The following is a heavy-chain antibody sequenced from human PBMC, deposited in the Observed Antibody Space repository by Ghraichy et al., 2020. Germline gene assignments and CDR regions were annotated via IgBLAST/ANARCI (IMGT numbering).Heavy chain of an antibody. J-gene: IGHJ6*02. CDR1: GDSVSSYF. V-gene: IGHV4-4*07. Sequence: SETLSLTCGVSGDSVSSYFWNWIRQPAGKGLEWIGRISGHGTTNYNPALKSRVSMSVDMSENRFSLKVNSVSAADSAVYYCARCSADYVPTCYHGTDDWGPGTTVTVAS. D-gene: IGHD4-17*01. CDR3: ARCSADYVPTCYHGTDD. CDR2: ISGHGTT.